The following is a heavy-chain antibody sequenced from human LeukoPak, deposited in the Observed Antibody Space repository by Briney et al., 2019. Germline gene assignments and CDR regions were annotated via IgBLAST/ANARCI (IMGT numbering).Heavy chain of an antibody. Sequence: GGSLTLSCAASGFTFSDYYMSWIRQAPGKGLEWVSYISSSGSTIYYTDSVKGRFTISRDNAKNSLYLQMNSLRAEDTAVYYCARDLWYYDSSGYYDYWGQGTLVTVSS. CDR1: GFTFSDYY. CDR2: ISSSGSTI. V-gene: IGHV3-11*01. J-gene: IGHJ4*02. CDR3: ARDLWYYDSSGYYDY. D-gene: IGHD3-22*01.